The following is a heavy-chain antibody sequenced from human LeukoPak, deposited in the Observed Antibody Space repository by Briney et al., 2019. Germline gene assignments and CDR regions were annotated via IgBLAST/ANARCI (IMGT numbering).Heavy chain of an antibody. D-gene: IGHD6-6*01. Sequence: GGSLRLSCAASGFTVSSNYMSWVRQAPGKGLEWVSYIGSRSSTIYYADSVKGRFTISRDNAKNSLYVQMNSLRAEDTAVYYCAREDSSSSGVGYYYYMDVWGKGTTVTVSS. CDR2: IGSRSSTI. CDR1: GFTVSSNY. CDR3: AREDSSSSGVGYYYYMDV. J-gene: IGHJ6*03. V-gene: IGHV3-48*01.